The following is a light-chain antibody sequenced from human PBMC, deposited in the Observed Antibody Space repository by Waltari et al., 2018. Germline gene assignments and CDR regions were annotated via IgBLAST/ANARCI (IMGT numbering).Light chain of an antibody. CDR1: QSVNNN. CDR2: AAS. Sequence: DIVMTQSPATLSVSPGETATLSCRASQSVNNNLAWYQQQPGQAPRRLIYAASTRATGIPARFGASGSGTEFTLTITSLQSEDIAVYYCQQYDDWPRTFGQGTKVEV. V-gene: IGKV3-15*01. J-gene: IGKJ1*01. CDR3: QQYDDWPRT.